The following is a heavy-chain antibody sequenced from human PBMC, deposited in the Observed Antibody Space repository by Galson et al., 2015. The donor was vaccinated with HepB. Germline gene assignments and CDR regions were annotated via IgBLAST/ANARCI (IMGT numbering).Heavy chain of an antibody. CDR3: ARAGLIRTAVAAPPGYY. D-gene: IGHD6-6*01. Sequence: SVKVSCKASGYTFTGYYMHWVRQAPGQGLEWMGWINPNSGGTNYAQKFQGRVTMTRDTSISTAYMELSRLRSDDTAVYYCARAGLIRTAVAAPPGYYWGQGTLVTVSS. J-gene: IGHJ4*02. CDR2: INPNSGGT. V-gene: IGHV1-2*02. CDR1: GYTFTGYY.